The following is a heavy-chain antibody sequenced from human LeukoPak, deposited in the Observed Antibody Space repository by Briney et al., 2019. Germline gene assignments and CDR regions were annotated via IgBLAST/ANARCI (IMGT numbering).Heavy chain of an antibody. CDR3: ERGGSSYRFGEYPYYFDY. CDR1: GYTFTGYY. CDR2: INPNSGGT. V-gene: IGHV1-2*06. D-gene: IGHD3-10*01. Sequence: ASVKVSCKASGYTFTGYYMHWVRQAPGQGLEWMGRINPNSGGTNYAQKFQGRVTMTRDTSISTAYMELSRLRSDDTAVYYCERGGSSYRFGEYPYYFDYWGRGTLVTVSS. J-gene: IGHJ4*02.